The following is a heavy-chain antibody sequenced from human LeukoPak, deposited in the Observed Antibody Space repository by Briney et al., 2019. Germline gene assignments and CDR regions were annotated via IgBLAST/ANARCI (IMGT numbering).Heavy chain of an antibody. CDR3: ARTKGGGWSSVIYFDY. CDR1: GFIFGAYT. D-gene: IGHD6-19*01. J-gene: IGHJ4*02. V-gene: IGHV3-48*01. CDR2: SSVSGRTF. Sequence: PGGSLRLSCAASGFIFGAYTMNWVRQAPGKGLEWVAHSSVSGRTFYYADSVKGRFTISRDNAKNSLYLQMNSLRVEDTAVYFCARTKGGGWSSVIYFDYWGQGILVTVSS.